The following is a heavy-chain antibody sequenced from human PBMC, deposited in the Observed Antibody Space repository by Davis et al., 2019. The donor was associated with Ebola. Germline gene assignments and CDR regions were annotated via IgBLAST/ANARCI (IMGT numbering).Heavy chain of an antibody. CDR3: ARDSRYSGYDLNY. CDR1: GGTFSSYA. V-gene: IGHV1-69*04. J-gene: IGHJ4*02. CDR2: IIPILGIA. Sequence: SVKVSCKASGGTFSSYAISWVRQAPGQGLEWMGRIIPILGIANYAQKFQGRVTITADKSTSTAYMELSSLRSEDTAVYYCARDSRYSGYDLNYWGQGTLVTVSS. D-gene: IGHD5-12*01.